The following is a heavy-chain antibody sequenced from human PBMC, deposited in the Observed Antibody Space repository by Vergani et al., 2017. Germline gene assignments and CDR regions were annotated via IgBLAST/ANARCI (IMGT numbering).Heavy chain of an antibody. J-gene: IGHJ6*02. D-gene: IGHD5-12*01. CDR3: ARDYRLPEIVATGGGGLYYYYYGMDV. Sequence: EVQLVESGGGLVQPGGSLRLSCAASGFTFSSYWMHWVRHAPGKGLVWVSRINSDGSSTSYADSVKGRFTISRDNAKNTLYLQMNSLRAEDTAVYYCARDYRLPEIVATGGGGLYYYYYGMDVWGQGTTVTVSS. CDR2: INSDGSST. CDR1: GFTFSSYW. V-gene: IGHV3-74*01.